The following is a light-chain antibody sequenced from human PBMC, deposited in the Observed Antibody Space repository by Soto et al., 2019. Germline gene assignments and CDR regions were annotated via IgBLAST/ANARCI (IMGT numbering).Light chain of an antibody. V-gene: IGKV1-39*01. CDR1: QSITNS. CDR2: AAS. Sequence: DIQMPQSPSSLSASVGDRVTITCRASQSITNSLNWYQHKPGKAPTLVVYAASSLQSGVPSRFSGSGSGTDFTLTISSQQPEDFATYFCQQGHSMPFTFGPGTKVDIK. CDR3: QQGHSMPFT. J-gene: IGKJ3*01.